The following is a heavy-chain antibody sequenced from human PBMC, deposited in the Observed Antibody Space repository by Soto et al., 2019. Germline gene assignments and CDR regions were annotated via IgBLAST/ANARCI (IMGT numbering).Heavy chain of an antibody. D-gene: IGHD3-10*01. CDR3: AKGRGGSGSLPPRVDF. V-gene: IGHV3-23*01. J-gene: IGHJ4*02. Sequence: EVQLLESGGGLVQPGGSLRLSCAASGFTFNNYAMTWVRQAPGKGLEWDSAISGGGDTTSYADSVKGRFTVSRDGSKNTLYLQMSSLRAEDTALYYCAKGRGGSGSLPPRVDFWGQGTLVTVSS. CDR2: ISGGGDTT. CDR1: GFTFNNYA.